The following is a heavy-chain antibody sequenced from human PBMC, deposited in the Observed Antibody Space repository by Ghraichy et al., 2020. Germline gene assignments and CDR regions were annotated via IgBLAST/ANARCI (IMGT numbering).Heavy chain of an antibody. D-gene: IGHD1-7*01. Sequence: ASVKVSCKASGYTFTGYYMHWVRQAPGQGLEWMGWINPNSGGTNYAQKFQGRVTMTRDTSISTAYMELSRLRSDDTAVYYCARALDSITGTTYLNYYYYGMDVWGQGTTVTVSS. J-gene: IGHJ6*02. CDR2: INPNSGGT. V-gene: IGHV1-2*02. CDR1: GYTFTGYY. CDR3: ARALDSITGTTYLNYYYYGMDV.